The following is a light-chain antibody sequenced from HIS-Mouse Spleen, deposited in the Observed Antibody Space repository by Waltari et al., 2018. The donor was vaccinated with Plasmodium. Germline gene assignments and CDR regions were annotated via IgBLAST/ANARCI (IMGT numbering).Light chain of an antibody. CDR1: QRVSSN. CDR2: GAS. J-gene: IGKJ3*01. V-gene: IGKV3-15*01. Sequence: EIVMTQSPATLSVSPGETATPACRASQRVSSNLAWYQQKPGQAPRLLIYGASTRATGIPARFSGSGSGTEFTLTISSLQSEDFAVYYCQQYNNWSFTFGPGTKVDIK. CDR3: QQYNNWSFT.